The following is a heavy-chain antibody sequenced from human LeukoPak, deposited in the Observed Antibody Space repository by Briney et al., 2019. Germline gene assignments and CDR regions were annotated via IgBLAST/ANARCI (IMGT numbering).Heavy chain of an antibody. Sequence: KAGRSLRLSCAASGFTFSSYSMNWVRQAPGKGLEWVSSISSSSSYIYYADSVKGRFTISRDNAKNSLYLQMNSLRAEDTAVYYCARDGKQLVRGDYWGQGTLVTVSS. CDR1: GFTFSSYS. CDR3: ARDGKQLVRGDY. CDR2: ISSSSSYI. J-gene: IGHJ4*02. D-gene: IGHD6-6*01. V-gene: IGHV3-21*01.